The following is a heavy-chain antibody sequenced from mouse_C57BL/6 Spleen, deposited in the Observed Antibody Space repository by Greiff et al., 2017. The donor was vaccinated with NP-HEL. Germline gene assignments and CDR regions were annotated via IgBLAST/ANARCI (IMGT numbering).Heavy chain of an antibody. CDR1: GYTFTGYW. CDR3: ARYPVTVYYAMDY. J-gene: IGHJ4*01. D-gene: IGHD2-1*01. Sequence: VQLQQSGAELMKPGASVKLSCKATGYTFTGYWIEWVKQRPGHGLEWIGEILPGSGSTNYHEKFKGKATFTEDTSSNTAYMQLSSLTTEDSAIYYCARYPVTVYYAMDYWGQGTSVTVSS. V-gene: IGHV1-9*01. CDR2: ILPGSGST.